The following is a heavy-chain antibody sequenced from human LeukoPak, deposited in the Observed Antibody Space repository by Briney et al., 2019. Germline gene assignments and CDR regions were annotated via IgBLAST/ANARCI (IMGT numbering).Heavy chain of an antibody. D-gene: IGHD2-2*01. Sequence: ASVKVPCKASGYTFTGYYMHWVRQAPGQGLEWMGWINPNSGGTNYAQKFQGRVTMTRDTSISTAYMELSRLRSDDTAVYYCARGMAYQLLRMVDYWGQGTLVTVSS. CDR3: ARGMAYQLLRMVDY. CDR1: GYTFTGYY. V-gene: IGHV1-2*02. J-gene: IGHJ4*02. CDR2: INPNSGGT.